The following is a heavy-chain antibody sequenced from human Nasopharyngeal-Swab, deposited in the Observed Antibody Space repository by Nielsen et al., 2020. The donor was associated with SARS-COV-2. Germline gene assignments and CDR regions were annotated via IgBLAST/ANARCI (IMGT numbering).Heavy chain of an antibody. J-gene: IGHJ6*02. V-gene: IGHV3-21*01. D-gene: IGHD6-13*01. Sequence: DSVKGRFTISRDNAKNSMYLQMNSLRAEDTAIYYCARDHLGAVGPAGGYGMDVWGQGTTVTVSS. CDR3: ARDHLGAVGPAGGYGMDV.